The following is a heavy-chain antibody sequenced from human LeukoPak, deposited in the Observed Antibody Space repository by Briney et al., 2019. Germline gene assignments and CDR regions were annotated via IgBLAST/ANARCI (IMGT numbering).Heavy chain of an antibody. Sequence: GGSLRLSCAASGFTFSSYGMHWVRQAPGKGREWVAVIWYDGRNKYYADSVKGRFTISRDNSKNTLYLQMNSLRAEDMAVYYCAGSQSYDVFDIWGQGTMVTVPS. D-gene: IGHD1-26*01. V-gene: IGHV3-33*01. CDR3: AGSQSYDVFDI. CDR1: GFTFSSYG. J-gene: IGHJ3*02. CDR2: IWYDGRNK.